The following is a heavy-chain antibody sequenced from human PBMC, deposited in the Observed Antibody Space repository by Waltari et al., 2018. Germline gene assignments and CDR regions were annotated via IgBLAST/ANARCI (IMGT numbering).Heavy chain of an antibody. Sequence: EVQMLGSGGGLVQPGGSLRLSCAASGFPFDSYAMSCVRQAPGKGLDWVSAVSPTGGATYYVDSVKGRFTISRDNSKNTLYLEMNNLRAEDTAVYYCAKDPCCETGTANYGMDVWGQGTTVTVSS. J-gene: IGHJ6*02. D-gene: IGHD1-7*01. CDR3: AKDPCCETGTANYGMDV. V-gene: IGHV3-23*01. CDR2: VSPTGGAT. CDR1: GFPFDSYA.